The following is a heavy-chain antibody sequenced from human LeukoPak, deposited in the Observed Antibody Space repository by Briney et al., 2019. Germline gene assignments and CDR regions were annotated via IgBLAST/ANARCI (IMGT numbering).Heavy chain of an antibody. CDR1: GDSVSNNNAA. Sequence: SQTLSLTCAISGDSVSNNNAAWNWIRQSPSRGLEWLGRTYYRSKWYTDYAVSVSSRITINPDASKNQFSLKLSSVTAADTAVYYCAREVDRGRYFDYWGQGTLVTVSS. CDR2: TYYRSKWYT. D-gene: IGHD3-16*01. CDR3: AREVDRGRYFDY. J-gene: IGHJ4*02. V-gene: IGHV6-1*01.